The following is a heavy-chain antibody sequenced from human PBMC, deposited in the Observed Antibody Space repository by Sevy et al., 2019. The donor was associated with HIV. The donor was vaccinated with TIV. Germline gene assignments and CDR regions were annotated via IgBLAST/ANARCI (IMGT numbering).Heavy chain of an antibody. D-gene: IGHD3-10*01. Sequence: GGSLRLSCAASGFTFSSYGMHWVRQAPGKGLEWVAVIWYDGSNKYYADSVKGRFTISRDNSKNTLYLQMNSLRAEDTAVYYCARGRGRGVLVRGAKTGGPYYYYGMDVWGQGTTVTVSS. J-gene: IGHJ6*02. V-gene: IGHV3-33*01. CDR3: ARGRGRGVLVRGAKTGGPYYYYGMDV. CDR1: GFTFSSYG. CDR2: IWYDGSNK.